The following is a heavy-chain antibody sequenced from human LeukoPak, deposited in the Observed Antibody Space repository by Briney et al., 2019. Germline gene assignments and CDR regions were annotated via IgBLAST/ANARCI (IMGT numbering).Heavy chain of an antibody. CDR1: GDSVSRTNIA. D-gene: IGHD6-19*01. Sequence: SQTLSLTCAISGDSVSRTNIAWNWIRQSPPRGLEWLGRTYYRSKWYNDYAVSVISRITINPDTSKNQFSLHLNSVTPEDTGVYYCARGTGWPLFDYWGQGTLVTVSS. CDR3: ARGTGWPLFDY. V-gene: IGHV6-1*01. J-gene: IGHJ4*02. CDR2: TYYRSKWYN.